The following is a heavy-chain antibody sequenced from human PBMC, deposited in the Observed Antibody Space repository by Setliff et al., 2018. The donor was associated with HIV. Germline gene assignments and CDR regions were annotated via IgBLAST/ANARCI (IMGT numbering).Heavy chain of an antibody. D-gene: IGHD3-10*01. J-gene: IGHJ4*02. Sequence: ASVKVSCKASGHTFVSYGISWVRQAPGQGLEWMGWISAYNGNTNYAQKLQGRVTMTTDTSTSTVYMELRSLRSDDTAVYYCARDKNFGSGSYRILDSWGQGTLVTVSS. V-gene: IGHV1-18*01. CDR3: ARDKNFGSGSYRILDS. CDR1: GHTFVSYG. CDR2: ISAYNGNT.